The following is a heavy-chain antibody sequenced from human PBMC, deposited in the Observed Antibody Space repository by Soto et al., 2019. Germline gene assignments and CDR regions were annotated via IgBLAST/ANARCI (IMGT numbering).Heavy chain of an antibody. CDR2: ISSSGSTI. CDR1: GFTFSSYE. CDR3: ARDLGDFWSGFYGMDV. D-gene: IGHD3-3*01. V-gene: IGHV3-48*03. Sequence: GGSLRLSCAASGFTFSSYEMNWVRQAPGKGLEWVSYISSSGSTIYYADSVKGRFTVSRDNAKNSLYLQMNSLRAEDTAVYYCARDLGDFWSGFYGMDVWGQGTTVTSP. J-gene: IGHJ6*02.